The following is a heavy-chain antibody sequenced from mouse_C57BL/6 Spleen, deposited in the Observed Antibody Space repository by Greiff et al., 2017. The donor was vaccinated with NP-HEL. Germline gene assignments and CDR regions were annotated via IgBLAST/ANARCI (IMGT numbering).Heavy chain of an antibody. CDR3: ARDDYGSSPYYAMDY. CDR2: ISDGGSYT. J-gene: IGHJ4*01. V-gene: IGHV5-4*01. CDR1: GFTFSSYA. D-gene: IGHD1-1*01. Sequence: EVQLQESGGGLVKPGGSLKLSCAASGFTFSSYAMSWVRQTPEKRLEWVATISDGGSYTYYPDNVKGRFTISRDNAKNNLYLQMSHLKSEDTAMYYCARDDYGSSPYYAMDYWGQGTSVTVSS.